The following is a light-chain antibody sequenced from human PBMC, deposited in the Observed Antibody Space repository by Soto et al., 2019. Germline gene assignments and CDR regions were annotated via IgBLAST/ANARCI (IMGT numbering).Light chain of an antibody. V-gene: IGKV2-28*01. Sequence: IVMTQSPLSLPVTPGEPASISCRSSQSLLHSNGYNYLDWYLQKPGQSPQLLIYLGSNRASGVSDRISGSGSGTDYTLEISRVEAEDVGVYYCMQALQTPPTFGQGTKVDIK. CDR3: MQALQTPPT. CDR2: LGS. J-gene: IGKJ1*01. CDR1: QSLLHSNGYNY.